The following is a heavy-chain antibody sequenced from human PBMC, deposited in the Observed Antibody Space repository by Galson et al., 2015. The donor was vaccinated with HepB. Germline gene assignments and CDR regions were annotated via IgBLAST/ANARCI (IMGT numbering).Heavy chain of an antibody. V-gene: IGHV3-7*01. J-gene: IGHJ3*02. CDR1: GFTFSSYW. CDR2: IKQDGSEK. D-gene: IGHD1/OR15-1a*01. Sequence: SLRLSCAASGFTFSSYWMNWVRQAPGKGLEWVANIKQDGSEKYYVDSVKGRFTISRDNAKNSLYLQMNSLGAEDTAVYYCARETSLQTIRDAFDMWGQGTMVTVSS. CDR3: ARETSLQTIRDAFDM.